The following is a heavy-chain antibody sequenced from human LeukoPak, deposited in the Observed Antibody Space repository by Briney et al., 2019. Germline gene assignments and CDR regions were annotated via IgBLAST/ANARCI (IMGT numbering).Heavy chain of an antibody. CDR1: GYTFTSFG. V-gene: IGHV1-18*01. D-gene: IGHD5-18*01. CDR2: SSAYNGNT. J-gene: IGHJ4*02. CDR3: ARDLGEDTTMIFFDF. Sequence: ASVTVSFTASGYTFTSFGISWVRQAPGQGLEWMGWSSAYNGNTKYAQNVQGRVTMTADTSTDTAYMELRSLRSDDTAVYYCARDLGEDTTMIFFDFWGQGTLVTVSS.